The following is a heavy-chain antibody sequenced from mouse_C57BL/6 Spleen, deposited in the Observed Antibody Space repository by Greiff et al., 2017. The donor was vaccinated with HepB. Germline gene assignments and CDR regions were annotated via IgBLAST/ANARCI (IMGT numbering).Heavy chain of an antibody. CDR3: ARRDYYGSSYKAMDY. CDR1: GYTFTSYW. CDR2: IDPSDSYT. J-gene: IGHJ4*01. D-gene: IGHD1-1*01. Sequence: QVQLQQSGAELVMPGASVKLSCKASGYTFTSYWMHWVKQRPGQGLEWIGEIDPSDSYTNYNQKFKGKSTLTVDKSSSTAYMQLSSLTSEDSAVYYCARRDYYGSSYKAMDYWGQGTSVTVSS. V-gene: IGHV1-69*01.